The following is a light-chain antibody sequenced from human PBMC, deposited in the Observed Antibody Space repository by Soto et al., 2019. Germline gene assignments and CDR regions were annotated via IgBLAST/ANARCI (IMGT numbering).Light chain of an antibody. CDR2: DAS. CDR3: PQYDNLPLT. CDR1: QDISNY. Sequence: DIQMTQSPSSLSASVGDRVTITCQASQDISNYLNWYQQKPGKAPKLLIYDASNLETGVPSRFSGSGSGTDFTFTISSLQPEDIATYYCPQYDNLPLTFSGGTKVEIK. J-gene: IGKJ4*01. V-gene: IGKV1-33*01.